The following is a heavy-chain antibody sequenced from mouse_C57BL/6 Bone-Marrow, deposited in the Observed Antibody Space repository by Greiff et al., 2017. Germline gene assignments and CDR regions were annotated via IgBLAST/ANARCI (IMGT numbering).Heavy chain of an antibody. J-gene: IGHJ2*01. CDR1: GFNIKNTY. CDR2: IDPANGNT. V-gene: IGHV14-3*01. Sequence: VQLKQSVAELVRPGASVKLSCTASGFNIKNTYMHWVKQRPEQGLEWIGRIDPANGNTKYAPKFQGKATITADPSSNTAYLQLSSLTSEDTAIYYCARREFITTVVAIVYNFDYWGQGTTLTVSS. CDR3: ARREFITTVVAIVYNFDY. D-gene: IGHD1-1*01.